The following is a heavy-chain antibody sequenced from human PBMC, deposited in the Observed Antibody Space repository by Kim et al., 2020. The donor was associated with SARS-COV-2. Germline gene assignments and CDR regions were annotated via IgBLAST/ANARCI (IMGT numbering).Heavy chain of an antibody. V-gene: IGHV3-23*01. D-gene: IGHD2-15*01. J-gene: IGHJ4*02. CDR3: AKEDDQLYYFDY. Sequence: YYEDSVKGRFTISRDNAKNTLYLQMNSLRAEDTAVYYCAKEDDQLYYFDYWGQGTLVTVSS.